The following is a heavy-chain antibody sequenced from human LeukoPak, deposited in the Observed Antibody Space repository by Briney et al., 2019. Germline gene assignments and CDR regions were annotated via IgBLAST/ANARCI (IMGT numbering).Heavy chain of an antibody. CDR2: IYYSGST. Sequence: SETLSLTCTVSGGSISSGGYYWSWIRQHPGKGLEWIGYIYYSGSTYYNPSLKSRVTISVDTSENQFSLKLSSVTAADTAVYYCARAPYTIFGVVIITNWFDPWGQGTLVTVSS. V-gene: IGHV4-31*03. D-gene: IGHD3-3*01. CDR3: ARAPYTIFGVVIITNWFDP. J-gene: IGHJ5*02. CDR1: GGSISSGGYY.